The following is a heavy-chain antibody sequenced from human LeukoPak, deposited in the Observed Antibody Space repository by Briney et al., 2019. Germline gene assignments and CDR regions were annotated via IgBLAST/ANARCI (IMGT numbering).Heavy chain of an antibody. D-gene: IGHD6-19*01. CDR2: IWYDGSNK. CDR3: ARLPYSSGWEYYFDY. Sequence: GGSLRPSCAASGFTFSSYSMHWVRQAPGKGLEWVAVIWYDGSNKYYADSVKGRFTISRDNSKNTLYLQMNSLRAEDTAVYYCARLPYSSGWEYYFDYWGQGTLVTVSS. V-gene: IGHV3-33*01. CDR1: GFTFSSYS. J-gene: IGHJ4*02.